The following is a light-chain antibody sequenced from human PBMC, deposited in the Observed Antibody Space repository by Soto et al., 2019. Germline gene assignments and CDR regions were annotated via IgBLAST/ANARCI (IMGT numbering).Light chain of an antibody. CDR1: QSVTTY. CDR3: HQSYSNPPT. CDR2: GAS. V-gene: IGKV1-39*01. J-gene: IGKJ5*01. Sequence: DLQMTQYPSSPSGSVGDRSTISCRASQSVTTYLNWYEDKPGKXPQXXIYGASRLQSGVPSRFSASRSATDFALTITSLQPEDFATYYCHQSYSNPPTFGQGTRLDIK.